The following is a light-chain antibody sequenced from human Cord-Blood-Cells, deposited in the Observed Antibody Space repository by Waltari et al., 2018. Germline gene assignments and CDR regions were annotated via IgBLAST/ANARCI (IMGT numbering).Light chain of an antibody. CDR2: VKN. J-gene: IGLJ3*02. CDR1: SSNIGNNY. Sequence: QSVLTQPPSVSAAPGQKVTISCSGSSSNIGNNYVSWYQQLPGTAPKLLIYVKNKRPSEMPDRFSGSRSGTSATVGITGSQTGDEADYYCGTWDSSLSAWVFGEGNELTVL. V-gene: IGLV1-51*01. CDR3: GTWDSSLSAWV.